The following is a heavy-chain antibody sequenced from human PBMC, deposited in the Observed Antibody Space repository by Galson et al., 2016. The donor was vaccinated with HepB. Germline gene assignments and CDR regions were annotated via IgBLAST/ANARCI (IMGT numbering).Heavy chain of an antibody. J-gene: IGHJ4*02. V-gene: IGHV3-9*01. CDR2: ISWNSDYI. D-gene: IGHD2-2*01. CDR3: AREGRTGTSSYMGY. Sequence: SLRLSCAASGSTFENYAMHWVRQAPGKGLEWVSGISWNSDYIGYAESVKGRFTISRDNAKNSLYLQMNSLRPADTAFYYCAREGRTGTSSYMGYWGQGTLVTVSS. CDR1: GSTFENYA.